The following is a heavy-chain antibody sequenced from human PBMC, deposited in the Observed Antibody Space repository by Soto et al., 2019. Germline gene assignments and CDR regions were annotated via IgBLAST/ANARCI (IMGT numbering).Heavy chain of an antibody. CDR3: ASFGVASMNWFDP. CDR1: GGSISSRGYY. D-gene: IGHD3-3*01. Sequence: PSETLSLTCTVSGGSISSRGYYWGWIRQPPGKGLEWIGTIYYSGSTYYNPSLKSRVTISVDTSKNQFSLKLSSVTAADTAVYYCASFGVASMNWFDPWGQGTLVTVSS. J-gene: IGHJ5*02. CDR2: IYYSGST. V-gene: IGHV4-39*01.